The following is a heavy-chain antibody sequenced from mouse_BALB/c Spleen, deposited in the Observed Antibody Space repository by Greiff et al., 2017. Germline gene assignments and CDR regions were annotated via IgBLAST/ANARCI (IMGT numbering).Heavy chain of an antibody. Sequence: VQLQQSGAELVKPGASVKLSCTASGFNIKDTYMHWVKQRPEQGLEWIGRIDPANGNTKYDPKFQGKATITADTSSNTAYLQLSSLTSEDTAVYYCARDSYGSSFDYWGQGTTLTVSS. CDR1: GFNIKDTY. D-gene: IGHD1-1*01. V-gene: IGHV14-3*02. J-gene: IGHJ2*01. CDR2: IDPANGNT. CDR3: ARDSYGSSFDY.